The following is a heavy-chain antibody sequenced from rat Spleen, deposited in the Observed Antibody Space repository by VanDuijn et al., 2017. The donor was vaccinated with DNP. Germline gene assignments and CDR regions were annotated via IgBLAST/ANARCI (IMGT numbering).Heavy chain of an antibody. Sequence: QVQLKESGPGLVQPSQTLSLTCSVTGYSISTSYRWNWIRKFPGNKLEWMGIIWTGGSTDYNSALKSRLSISRDTSKSQVFLKVNNLQTEDIATYYCARGNWEYFDYWGQGVMVTVSS. J-gene: IGHJ2*01. CDR1: GYSISTSYR. CDR2: IWTGGST. CDR3: ARGNWEYFDY. V-gene: IGHV2-30*01. D-gene: IGHD5-1*01.